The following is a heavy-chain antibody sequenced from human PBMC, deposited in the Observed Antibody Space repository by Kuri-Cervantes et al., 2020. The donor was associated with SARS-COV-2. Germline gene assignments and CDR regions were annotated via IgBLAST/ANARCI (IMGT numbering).Heavy chain of an antibody. V-gene: IGHV5-51*01. CDR3: AKRRGSRYDLDF. CDR2: IYPGDSDS. CDR1: GYTFDNYW. J-gene: IGHJ3*01. D-gene: IGHD3-16*01. Sequence: GESLKISCKGSGYTFDNYWIGWVRQMPGKGLEWMGIIYPGDSDSRYSPSFEGQVTISVDRYISTAYLQWSSLKASDTAMYYCAKRRGSRYDLDFWGQGTKVTVSS.